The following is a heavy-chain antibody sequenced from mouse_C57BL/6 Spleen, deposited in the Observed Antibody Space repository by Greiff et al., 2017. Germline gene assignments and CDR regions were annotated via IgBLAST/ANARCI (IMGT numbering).Heavy chain of an antibody. CDR1: GYTFTSYW. D-gene: IGHD2-2*01. CDR3: ARLVTTGEWFAY. V-gene: IGHV1-69*01. J-gene: IGHJ3*01. Sequence: QVQLKQPGAELVMPGASVKLSCKASGYTFTSYWMHWVKQRPGQGLEWIGEIDPSDSYTNYNQKFKGKSTLTVDKSSSTAYMQLSSLTSEDSAVYYCARLVTTGEWFAYWGQGTLVTVSA. CDR2: IDPSDSYT.